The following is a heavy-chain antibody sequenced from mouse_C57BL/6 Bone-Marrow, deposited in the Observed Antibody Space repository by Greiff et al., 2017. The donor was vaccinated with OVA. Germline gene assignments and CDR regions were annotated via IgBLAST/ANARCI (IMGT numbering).Heavy chain of an antibody. Sequence: EVMLVESGGGLVKPGGSLKLSCAASGFTFSDYGMHWVRQAPEKGLEWVAYISSGSSTIYYADTVKGRFTISRDNAKNTLFLQMTSLRSEDTAMYYCATPITTVVATGGFDYWGQGTTLTVSS. CDR3: ATPITTVVATGGFDY. V-gene: IGHV5-17*01. J-gene: IGHJ2*01. D-gene: IGHD1-1*01. CDR2: ISSGSSTI. CDR1: GFTFSDYG.